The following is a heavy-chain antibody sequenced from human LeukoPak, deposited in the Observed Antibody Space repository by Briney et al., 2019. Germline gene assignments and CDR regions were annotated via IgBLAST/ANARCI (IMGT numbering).Heavy chain of an antibody. Sequence: GESLKISCKGSGYSFTSYWIGWVRQMPGKGLEWMGIIYPGDSDTRYSPSFQGQVTISADKSISTAYLQWSSLKASDTAMYYCAKTTTRKALPKAAAHEENWYFDLWGRGTLVTVSS. J-gene: IGHJ2*01. CDR2: IYPGDSDT. D-gene: IGHD6-13*01. V-gene: IGHV5-51*01. CDR3: AKTTTRKALPKAAAHEENWYFDL. CDR1: GYSFTSYW.